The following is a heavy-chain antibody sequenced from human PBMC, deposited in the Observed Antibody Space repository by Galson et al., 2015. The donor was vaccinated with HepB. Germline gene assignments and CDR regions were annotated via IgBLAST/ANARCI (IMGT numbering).Heavy chain of an antibody. CDR3: AKDSGVSTAAAPFGFDY. CDR2: ISGSGGST. V-gene: IGHV3-23*01. CDR1: GFTFSSYA. Sequence: SLRLSCAASGFTFSSYAMSWVRQAPGKGLEWVSAISGSGGSTYYADSVKGRFTISRDNSKNTLYLQMNSLRAEDTAVYYSAKDSGVSTAAAPFGFDYWGQGTLVTVSS. J-gene: IGHJ4*02. D-gene: IGHD6-13*01.